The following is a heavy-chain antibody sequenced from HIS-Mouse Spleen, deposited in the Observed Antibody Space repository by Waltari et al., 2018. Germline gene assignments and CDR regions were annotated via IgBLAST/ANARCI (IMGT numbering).Heavy chain of an antibody. CDR3: ARVARGGGDYAVDY. Sequence: LLVAGPGLVKPSETLSLTCTVSGGSISSSSYYWGWIRQPPGKGLEWIGSIYYSGSTYYNPSLKRRVTISVDTSKNQFSLKLSSVTAADTAVYYCARVARGGGDYAVDYWGQGTLVTVSS. CDR2: IYYSGST. J-gene: IGHJ4*02. V-gene: IGHV4-39*07. D-gene: IGHD4-17*01. CDR1: GGSISSSSYY.